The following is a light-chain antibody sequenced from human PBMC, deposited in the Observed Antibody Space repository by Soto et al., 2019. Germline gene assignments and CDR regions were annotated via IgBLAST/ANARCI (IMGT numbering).Light chain of an antibody. CDR2: QVS. J-gene: IGKJ1*01. V-gene: IGKV2-24*01. CDR1: QSLVYSDGNTY. CDR3: VQFSPFPRT. Sequence: DTVLTQTPLSSPVTLGQPASISCRSSQSLVYSDGNTYLSWLQQRPGQPPRLLIYQVSNRFPGVPDRFSGSGAWTDFPLKISRLEAEDVAVYYFVQFSPFPRTFGQGTTVEIK.